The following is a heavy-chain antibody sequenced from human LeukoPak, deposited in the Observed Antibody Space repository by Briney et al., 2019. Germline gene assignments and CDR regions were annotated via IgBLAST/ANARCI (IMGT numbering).Heavy chain of an antibody. D-gene: IGHD3-22*01. Sequence: GGSLRLSCAASGFTFSSYSMNWVRQAPGKGLEWVSSISSSSSYIYYADSVKGRFTISRDNAKNSLYLQMNSLRAEDTAVYYCARDRLGDSSGFDYWGQGTLVTVSS. CDR2: ISSSSSYI. J-gene: IGHJ4*02. V-gene: IGHV3-21*01. CDR1: GFTFSSYS. CDR3: ARDRLGDSSGFDY.